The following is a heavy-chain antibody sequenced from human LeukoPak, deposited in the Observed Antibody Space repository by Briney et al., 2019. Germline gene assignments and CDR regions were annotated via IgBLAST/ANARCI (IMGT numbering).Heavy chain of an antibody. D-gene: IGHD3-10*01. Sequence: GASVKVSCKASSYTLTNYGISWVRQAPGQGLEYMGWISAYNGNTHYARKFQGRVTMSTDTATSTAYMELRSLTSDDTAVYYCARVELRWSGQLLFGKKNWFDPWGQGTLVTVSS. CDR3: ARVELRWSGQLLFGKKNWFDP. J-gene: IGHJ5*02. V-gene: IGHV1-18*01. CDR2: ISAYNGNT. CDR1: SYTLTNYG.